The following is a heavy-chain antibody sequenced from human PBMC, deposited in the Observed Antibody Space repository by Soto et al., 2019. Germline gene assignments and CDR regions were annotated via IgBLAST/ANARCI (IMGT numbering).Heavy chain of an antibody. J-gene: IGHJ4*02. V-gene: IGHV3-66*01. D-gene: IGHD3-10*01. CDR3: ARDSGRAKDIALFDY. CDR1: GFTVSSNY. CDR2: IYSGGST. Sequence: GGSLRLSCAASGFTVSSNYMSWVRQAPGKGLEWVSVIYSGGSTYYADSVKGRFTISRDNSKNTLYLQMNSLRAEDTAVYYCARDSGRAKDIALFDYWGQGTLVTVSS.